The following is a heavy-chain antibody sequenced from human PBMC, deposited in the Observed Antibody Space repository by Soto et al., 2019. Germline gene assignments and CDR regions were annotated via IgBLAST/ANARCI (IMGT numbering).Heavy chain of an antibody. CDR2: INPNSGGT. CDR3: ARDDCSGGSCYSVGFDY. Sequence: QVQLVQSGAEVKKPGASVKVSCKASGYTFTGYYMHWVRQAPGQGLEWMGWINPNSGGTNYAQKFQGWVTMTRDTCISTAYVELSRLRSDDRAVYYCARDDCSGGSCYSVGFDYWGQGTLVTVSS. D-gene: IGHD2-15*01. V-gene: IGHV1-2*04. CDR1: GYTFTGYY. J-gene: IGHJ4*02.